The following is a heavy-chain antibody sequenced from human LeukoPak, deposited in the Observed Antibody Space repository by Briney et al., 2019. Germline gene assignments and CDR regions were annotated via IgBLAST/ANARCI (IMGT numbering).Heavy chain of an antibody. CDR3: ARGEFGELFSSDY. J-gene: IGHJ4*02. CDR2: ISSSSSTI. CDR1: GFTFSSYS. D-gene: IGHD3-10*01. Sequence: GGALRLSCAASGFTFSSYSMNWVRQAPGKGLEWASYISSSSSTIYYADSVKGRFTISRDNAKNSLYLQMNSLRAEDTAVYYCARGEFGELFSSDYWGQGTLVTVSS. V-gene: IGHV3-48*01.